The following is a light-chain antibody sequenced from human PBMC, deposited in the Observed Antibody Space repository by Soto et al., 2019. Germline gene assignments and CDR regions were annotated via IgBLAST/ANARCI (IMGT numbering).Light chain of an antibody. CDR3: QQYGSSPPT. J-gene: IGKJ1*01. Sequence: EIVMTQSPATLSVSPGERATLSCRASQSVSSDLAWYHQKPGQAPRLLIYGASTRATGTPDRFSGSGSGTDFTLTINRLEPEDFALYYCQQYGSSPPTFGQGTKVDIK. CDR2: GAS. V-gene: IGKV3-20*01. CDR1: QSVSSD.